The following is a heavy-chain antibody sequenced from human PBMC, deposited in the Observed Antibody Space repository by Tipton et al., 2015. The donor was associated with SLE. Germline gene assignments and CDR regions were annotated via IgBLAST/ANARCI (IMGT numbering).Heavy chain of an antibody. CDR1: GGSISSCSYY. V-gene: IGHV4-39*01. CDR2: VYYSGST. Sequence: TLSLTCTVSGGSISSCSYYWGWIRQPPGKGLEWIGSVYYSGSTSYNPFLNGRVTISVDTSKNQFSLKLSSVTAADTAVYYCARHPVPTPWYFDYWDQGTLVTVSS. J-gene: IGHJ4*02. CDR3: ARHPVPTPWYFDY.